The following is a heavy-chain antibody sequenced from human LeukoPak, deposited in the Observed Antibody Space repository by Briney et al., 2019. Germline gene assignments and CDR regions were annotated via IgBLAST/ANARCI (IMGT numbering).Heavy chain of an antibody. CDR1: GGSISSSRYY. J-gene: IGHJ5*02. D-gene: IGHD2-21*01. Sequence: SETLSLTCTVSGGSISSSRYYWSWIRQPPGKGLEWIGSIYYSGSTYYNPSLKSRVTISVDTSKNQVSLKLTSVTAADTAVYYCARRGSRVIRFDPWGQGTLVTVSS. V-gene: IGHV4-39*01. CDR3: ARRGSRVIRFDP. CDR2: IYYSGST.